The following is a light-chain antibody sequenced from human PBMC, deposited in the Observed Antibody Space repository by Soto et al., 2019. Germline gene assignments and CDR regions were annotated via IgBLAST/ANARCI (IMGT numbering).Light chain of an antibody. CDR1: QSVSSN. CDR2: GAS. CDR3: QQYNNWPWT. V-gene: IGKV3-15*01. Sequence: EIVITQSPSTLSVSPEERATLSCRASQSVSSNLAWYQQKPGQAPRLPIYGASTRATGIPARFSGSGSGTEFTLTISSLQSEDFAVYYCQQYNNWPWTFGQGTKVDI. J-gene: IGKJ1*01.